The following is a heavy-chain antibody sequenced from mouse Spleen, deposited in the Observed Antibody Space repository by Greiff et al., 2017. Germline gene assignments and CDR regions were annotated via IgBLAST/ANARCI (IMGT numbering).Heavy chain of an antibody. CDR3: AREEYWGDYTY. CDR2: INPYNGGT. CDR1: GYTFTDYY. Sequence: VQLQQSGPVLVKPGASVKMSCKASGYTFTDYYMNWVKQSHGKSLEWIGVINPYNGGTSYNQKFKGKATLTVDKSSSTAYMELNSLTSEDSAVYYCAREEYWGDYTYWGQGTLVTVSA. V-gene: IGHV1-19*01. J-gene: IGHJ3*01. D-gene: IGHD2-13*01.